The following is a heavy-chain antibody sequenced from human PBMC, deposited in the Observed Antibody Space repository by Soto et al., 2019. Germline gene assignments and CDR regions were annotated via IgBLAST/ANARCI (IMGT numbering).Heavy chain of an antibody. Sequence: QVQLVESGGGVVQPGRSLRLSCAASGFTFSSYAMHWVRQAPGKGLEWVAVISYDGSNKYYADSVKGRFTISRDNSKNTLYLQMNSLRAEDTAVYYCARDGGEQWLAENYFDYWGQGTLVTVSS. V-gene: IGHV3-30-3*01. CDR2: ISYDGSNK. J-gene: IGHJ4*02. CDR3: ARDGGEQWLAENYFDY. CDR1: GFTFSSYA. D-gene: IGHD6-19*01.